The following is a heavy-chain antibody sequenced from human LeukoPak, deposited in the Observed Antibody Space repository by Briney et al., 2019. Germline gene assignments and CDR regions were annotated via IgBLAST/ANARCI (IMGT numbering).Heavy chain of an antibody. CDR1: GYTFTSYY. V-gene: IGHV1-46*01. CDR3: ARWLAAAGSFDY. J-gene: IGHJ4*02. D-gene: IGHD6-13*01. Sequence: ASVKVSCKASGYTFTSYYIQWVRHAPGQELEWMGIIHPSGGSTSYAQEFQGRVTMTSDTSTNTVYMELSSMRSEDTAVYYCARWLAAAGSFDYWGQGTLVTVSS. CDR2: IHPSGGST.